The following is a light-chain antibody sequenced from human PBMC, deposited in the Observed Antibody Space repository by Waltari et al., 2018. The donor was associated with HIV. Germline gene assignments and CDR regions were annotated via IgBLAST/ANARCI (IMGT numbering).Light chain of an antibody. CDR3: QQYYSTPFT. Sequence: DIVMTQSPDSLAVSLGERATINCKSSQSVLYNSNNKNYLAWYQQKPGQPPKLLIYWASTRESGVPDRFSGSGSGTDFTLTISSLQAEDVVVYYCQQYYSTPFTFGPGTKVDIK. CDR2: WAS. V-gene: IGKV4-1*01. J-gene: IGKJ3*01. CDR1: QSVLYNSNNKNY.